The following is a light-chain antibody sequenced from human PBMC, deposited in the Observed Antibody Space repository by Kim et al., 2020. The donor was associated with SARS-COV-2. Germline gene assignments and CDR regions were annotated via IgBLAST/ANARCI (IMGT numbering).Light chain of an antibody. J-gene: IGKJ4*01. Sequence: SASVGGRVTIPCRTSQGISSYLAWYQQKPGKAPKLLIYAASTLQSGVPSRFSGSGSGTDFTLTISSLQPEDLATYYCQQLNGDPSFGGGTKVDIK. CDR1: QGISSY. V-gene: IGKV1-9*01. CDR2: AAS. CDR3: QQLNGDPS.